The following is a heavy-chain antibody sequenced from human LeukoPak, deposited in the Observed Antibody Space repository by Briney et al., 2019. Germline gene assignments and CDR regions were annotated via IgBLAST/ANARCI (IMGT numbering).Heavy chain of an antibody. D-gene: IGHD6-13*01. Sequence: SETLSLTCTVSGGSISSSSYYWSWIRQPPGKGLEWIGYIYYSGSTNYNPSLKSRVTISVDTSKNQFSLKLSSVTAADTAVYYCAGWQQLVLGWFDPWGQGTLVTVSS. CDR2: IYYSGST. CDR1: GGSISSSSYY. J-gene: IGHJ5*02. CDR3: AGWQQLVLGWFDP. V-gene: IGHV4-61*05.